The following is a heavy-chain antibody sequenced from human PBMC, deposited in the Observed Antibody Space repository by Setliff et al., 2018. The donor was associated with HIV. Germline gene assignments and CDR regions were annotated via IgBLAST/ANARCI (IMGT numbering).Heavy chain of an antibody. J-gene: IGHJ3*02. V-gene: IGHV1-8*02. CDR2: MTPNSGNT. D-gene: IGHD1-26*01. Sequence: SVTVSCQASGYSFTNYDVNWLRQATGQGREWMGWMTPNSGNTGSAQKFQGRVSMTRNISISTAYMELRSLTSEDTAVYFCARGLGALKWEKGDGDAFDIWGQGTMVTVSS. CDR1: GYSFTNYD. CDR3: ARGLGALKWEKGDGDAFDI.